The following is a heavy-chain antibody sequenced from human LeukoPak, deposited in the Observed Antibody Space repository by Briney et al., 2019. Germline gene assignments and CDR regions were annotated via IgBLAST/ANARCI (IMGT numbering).Heavy chain of an antibody. V-gene: IGHV4-61*02. CDR3: ARDNGSGQSAFDY. CDR1: GGSISSGSYY. J-gene: IGHJ4*02. CDR2: IYTSGST. D-gene: IGHD3-10*01. Sequence: SQTLSLTCTVSGGSISSGSYYWSWIRQPAGKGLEWIGRIYTSGSTNYNPSLKSRVTISVDKSKNQFSLKLSSVTAADTAVYYCARDNGSGQSAFDYWGQGTLVTVSS.